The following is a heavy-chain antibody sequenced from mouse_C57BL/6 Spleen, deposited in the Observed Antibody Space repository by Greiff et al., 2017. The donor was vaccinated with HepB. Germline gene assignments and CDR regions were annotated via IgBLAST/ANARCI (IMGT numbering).Heavy chain of an antibody. V-gene: IGHV1-82*01. CDR1: GYAFSSSW. D-gene: IGHD3-2*02. CDR2: IYPGDGDT. J-gene: IGHJ2*01. Sequence: VQLQQSGPELVKPGASVKISCKASGYAFSSSWMNWVKQRPGKGLEWIGRIYPGDGDTNYNGKFKGKATLTADKSSSTAYMQLSSLTSEDSALYFCATAQTVYIDYWGPGTTLSVSS. CDR3: ATAQTVYIDY.